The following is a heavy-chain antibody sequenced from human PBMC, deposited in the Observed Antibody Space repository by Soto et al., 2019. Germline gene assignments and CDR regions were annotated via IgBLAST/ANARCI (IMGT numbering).Heavy chain of an antibody. CDR2: IYWDDDK. CDR3: AHIPNYYQYDWFDP. V-gene: IGHV2-5*02. J-gene: IGHJ5*02. Sequence: QITLKESGPTLVKPTQTLTLTCTFSGFSLTTRGVGVGWIRQPPGKALECLALIYWDDDKRYSPSLQSRLSNPKDTSNHQVVLTMTNVDPVDTATYYCAHIPNYYQYDWFDPWGQGTLVSVSS. D-gene: IGHD3-16*01. CDR1: GFSLTTRGVG.